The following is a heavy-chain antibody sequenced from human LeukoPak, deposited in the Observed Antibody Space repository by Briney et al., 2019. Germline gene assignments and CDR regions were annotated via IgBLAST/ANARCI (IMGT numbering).Heavy chain of an antibody. Sequence: PSETLSLTCTVSGDFISSSSYYWGWIRQPPGKGLEWIGNIYYSGSTQYNPPLKSRVTISLDTSKNQFSLKLNSVTAADTAVYYCARIYGSGSYYMRDYYFDYWGQGTLVTVSS. V-gene: IGHV4-39*01. CDR3: ARIYGSGSYYMRDYYFDY. CDR2: IYYSGST. J-gene: IGHJ4*02. CDR1: GDFISSSSYY. D-gene: IGHD3-10*01.